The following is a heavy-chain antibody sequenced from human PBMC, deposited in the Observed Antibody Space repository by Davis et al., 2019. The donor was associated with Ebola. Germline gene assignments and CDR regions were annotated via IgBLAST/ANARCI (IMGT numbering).Heavy chain of an antibody. D-gene: IGHD2-15*01. CDR1: GYTLTGYY. J-gene: IGHJ4*02. CDR3: ARDRVCSGATCYAYFDF. Sequence: AASVKVSCKASGYTLTGYYIHWVRQAPGQGLEWIGWINPNSGDTKYSQKFQGWVTMTRDTPISTAYMELNRLTSDDTAVYYCARDRVCSGATCYAYFDFWGQGTLVTVSS. CDR2: INPNSGDT. V-gene: IGHV1-2*04.